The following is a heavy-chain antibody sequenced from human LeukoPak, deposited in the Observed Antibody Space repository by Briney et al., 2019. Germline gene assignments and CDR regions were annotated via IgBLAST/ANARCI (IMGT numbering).Heavy chain of an antibody. Sequence: PGGSLRLSCEGSGFTFSSYSMNWVRQAPGKGLEWVSYISRPGNTVCYADSVRGRFAISRDNAKNSLYPQMSSLRAEDTAVYYCARGQYYYDSSGYHFPPHYWGQGTLVTVSS. J-gene: IGHJ4*02. CDR1: GFTFSSYS. V-gene: IGHV3-48*01. CDR3: ARGQYYYDSSGYHFPPHY. D-gene: IGHD3-22*01. CDR2: ISRPGNTV.